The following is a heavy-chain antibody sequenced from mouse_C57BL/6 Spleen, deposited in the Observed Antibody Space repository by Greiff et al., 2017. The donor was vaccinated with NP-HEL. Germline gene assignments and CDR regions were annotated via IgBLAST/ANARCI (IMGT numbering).Heavy chain of an antibody. V-gene: IGHV14-1*01. CDR2: IDPEDGDT. CDR1: GFNIKDYY. CDR3: TRYGSSYDAMDY. Sequence: VQLQQSGAELVRPGASVKLSCTASGFNIKDYYMHWVKQRPEQGLEWIGRIDPEDGDTEYAPKFQGKATMSADTASNTAYLQLSSLTSEDTAVYYCTRYGSSYDAMDYWGQGTSVTVSS. J-gene: IGHJ4*01. D-gene: IGHD1-1*01.